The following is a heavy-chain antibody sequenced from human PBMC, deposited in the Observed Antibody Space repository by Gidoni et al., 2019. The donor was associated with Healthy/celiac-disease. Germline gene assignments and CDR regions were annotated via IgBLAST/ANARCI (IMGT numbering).Heavy chain of an antibody. V-gene: IGHV1-46*01. CDR1: GYTFTSYY. Sequence: QVQLVQSGAEVKKPGASVKVSCKASGYTFTSYYMHWVRQAPGQGLEWMGIITPSCGSTSYAQTFQGRVTMTRDTSTSTVYMELSSLRSEDTAVYYCARDLNQMTGYRSVRDLYGMDVWGQGTTVTVSS. J-gene: IGHJ6*02. CDR2: ITPSCGST. CDR3: ARDLNQMTGYRSVRDLYGMDV. D-gene: IGHD6-25*01.